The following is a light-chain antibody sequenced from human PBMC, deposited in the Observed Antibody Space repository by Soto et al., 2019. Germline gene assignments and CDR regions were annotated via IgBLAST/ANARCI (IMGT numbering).Light chain of an antibody. V-gene: IGKV3-20*01. CDR3: QQYGSSVWT. CDR1: QSVTMNY. Sequence: IVLTQSPGTLSLSPGERATLSCRASQSVTMNYIAWYQQRLGQAPRLILFGASSRATGIPDRFSGSGSGTDFSRTISRLEPEDFAVYYCQQYGSSVWTFGQGTKVEMK. CDR2: GAS. J-gene: IGKJ1*01.